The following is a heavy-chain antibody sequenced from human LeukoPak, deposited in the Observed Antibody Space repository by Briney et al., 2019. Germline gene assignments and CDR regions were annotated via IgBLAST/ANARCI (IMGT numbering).Heavy chain of an antibody. J-gene: IGHJ3*02. CDR3: ASFYYYDSSGDAFDI. D-gene: IGHD3-22*01. CDR1: GGSISSGGYS. CDR2: IYHSGST. Sequence: PSETLSLTCAVSGGSISSGGYSWRWIRQPPGKGLEWIGYIYHSGSTYYNPSLKSRVTISVDRSKNQFSLKLSSVTAADTAVYYCASFYYYDSSGDAFDIWGQGTMVTVSS. V-gene: IGHV4-30-2*01.